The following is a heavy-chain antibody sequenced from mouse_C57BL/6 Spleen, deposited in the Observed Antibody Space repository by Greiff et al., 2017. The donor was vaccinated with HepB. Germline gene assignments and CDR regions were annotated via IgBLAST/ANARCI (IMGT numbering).Heavy chain of an antibody. Sequence: QVQLQQPGAELVKPGASVKLSCKASGYTFTSYWMQWVKQRPGQGLEWIGEIDPSDSYTNYNQKFKGKATLTVDTSSSTAYMQLSSLTSEDSAVYHCAKYYYGSEGYFDVWGTGTTVTVSS. CDR3: AKYYYGSEGYFDV. CDR1: GYTFTSYW. J-gene: IGHJ1*03. CDR2: IDPSDSYT. V-gene: IGHV1-50*01. D-gene: IGHD1-1*01.